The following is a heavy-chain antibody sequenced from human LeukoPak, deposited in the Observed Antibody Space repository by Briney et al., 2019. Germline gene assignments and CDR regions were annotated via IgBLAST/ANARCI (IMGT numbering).Heavy chain of an antibody. CDR1: GYTFTSYG. J-gene: IGHJ6*03. D-gene: IGHD1-1*01. CDR2: ISAYNGNT. Sequence: GASVKVSCKASGYTFTSYGISWVRQAPGQGLEWMGWISAYNGNTNYAQKFQGRVTMTTDTPTSTAYMELRSLRSDDTAVYYCARQQLEWVTLRNVGYYYYYYMDVWGTGTTVTVSS. V-gene: IGHV1-18*01. CDR3: ARQQLEWVTLRNVGYYYYYYMDV.